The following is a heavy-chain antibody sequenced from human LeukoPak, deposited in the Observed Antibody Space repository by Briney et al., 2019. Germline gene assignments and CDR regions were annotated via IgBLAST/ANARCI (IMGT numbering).Heavy chain of an antibody. CDR3: AKDAGYGSGKLGFDY. V-gene: IGHV3-23*01. CDR1: GFTFSSYA. J-gene: IGHJ4*02. Sequence: GGSLSLSCAASGFTFSSYAMSWVRQAPGKGLEWVSAISGSGGSTYYADSVKGRFTISRDNSKNTLYLQMNSLRAEDTAVYYCAKDAGYGSGKLGFDYWGQGTLVTVSS. CDR2: ISGSGGST. D-gene: IGHD3-10*01.